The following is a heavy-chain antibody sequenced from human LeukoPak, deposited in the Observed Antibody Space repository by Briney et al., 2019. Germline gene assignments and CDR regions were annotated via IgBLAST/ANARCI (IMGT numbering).Heavy chain of an antibody. Sequence: SSETLSLTCAVYGGSFSGYYWGWIRQPPGKGLEWIESIYYSGSTYYNASLKSRGTISVDTSKNQFSLKLNSVTAADTAVYFCARQVVAVAGTGYFDYWGQGTLVTVSS. V-gene: IGHV4-39*01. CDR3: ARQVVAVAGTGYFDY. D-gene: IGHD6-19*01. CDR2: IYYSGST. J-gene: IGHJ4*02. CDR1: GGSFSGYY.